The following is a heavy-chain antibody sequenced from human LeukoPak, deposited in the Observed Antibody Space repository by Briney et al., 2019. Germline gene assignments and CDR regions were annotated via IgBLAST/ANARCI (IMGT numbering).Heavy chain of an antibody. Sequence: RGVSLRLSCAASGFTFSYYDMHWVRQATGKGLEWVSAIGTAGDTYYTGSVKGRFTISRENAKNSLYLQMNSLRAGDTAVYYCARVAKERVGGVYYFDYWGQGTLVTVSS. CDR2: IGTAGDT. CDR3: ARVAKERVGGVYYFDY. CDR1: GFTFSYYD. V-gene: IGHV3-13*01. D-gene: IGHD1-1*01. J-gene: IGHJ4*02.